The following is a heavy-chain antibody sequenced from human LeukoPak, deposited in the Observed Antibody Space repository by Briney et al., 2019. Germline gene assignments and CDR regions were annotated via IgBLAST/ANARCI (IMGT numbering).Heavy chain of an antibody. CDR1: GFTVSSNY. Sequence: PGGSLRLSCAASGFTVSSNYMSWVRQAPGKGLEWVSVIYSGGSTYYADSVKGRFTISRDNSKNTLYLQMNSLRAEDTAVYYCARDLLAPGIAAAGKDYWGQGTLATFSS. V-gene: IGHV3-66*01. D-gene: IGHD6-13*01. CDR2: IYSGGST. CDR3: ARDLLAPGIAAAGKDY. J-gene: IGHJ4*02.